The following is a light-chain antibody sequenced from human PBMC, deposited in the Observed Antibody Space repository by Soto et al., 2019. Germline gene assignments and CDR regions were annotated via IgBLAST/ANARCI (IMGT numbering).Light chain of an antibody. CDR2: DVS. V-gene: IGLV2-14*03. CDR3: SSYTTSNTRQIV. CDR1: SSDVGGYNY. J-gene: IGLJ1*01. Sequence: LTQPASVSGSPGQSITISCTGTSSDVGGYNYVSWYQHHPGKAPKLMIFDVSNRPSGVSNRFSGSKSGNTTSLTISGLQPEDEADYYCSSYTTSNTRQIVFGTGTKVTVL.